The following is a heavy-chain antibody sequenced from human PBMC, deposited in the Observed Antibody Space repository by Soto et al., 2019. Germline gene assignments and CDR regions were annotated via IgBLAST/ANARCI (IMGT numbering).Heavy chain of an antibody. Sequence: SETLSLTCTVSGDSINNNYWSWIRQTPGKGLEWIGYVHSTGSTNYNPSLQSRVIMSVDTSKDQFSLKMTSVTAADTAVYYCAKYRRGSGWYYLSYWGQG. CDR2: VHSTGST. J-gene: IGHJ4*02. CDR3: AKYRRGSGWYYLSY. V-gene: IGHV4-59*12. D-gene: IGHD6-19*01. CDR1: GDSINNNY.